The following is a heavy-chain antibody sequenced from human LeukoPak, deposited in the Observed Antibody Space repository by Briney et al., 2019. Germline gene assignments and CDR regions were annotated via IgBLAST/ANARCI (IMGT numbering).Heavy chain of an antibody. Sequence: PSETLSLTCTVSGGSISSGSYCWSWIRQPAGKGLEWIGHIHTSGSTNHNPSLKSRVTISVDTSKNQFSLKLSSVTAADTAVYYCARARLWFGELSGWYFDLWGRGTLVTVSS. D-gene: IGHD3-10*01. CDR3: ARARLWFGELSGWYFDL. J-gene: IGHJ2*01. CDR2: IHTSGST. V-gene: IGHV4-61*09. CDR1: GGSISSGSYC.